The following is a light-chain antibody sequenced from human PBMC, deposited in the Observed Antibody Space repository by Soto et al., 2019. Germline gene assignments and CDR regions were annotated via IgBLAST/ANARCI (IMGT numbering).Light chain of an antibody. CDR1: RSDVGGYNP. Sequence: QSVLTQPASVSGSPGQSITISCTGTRSDVGGYNPVSWYQHHPRKAPKLVIYEVSERPSGVSYRFSGSKSGNTASLTISGLQAGDEADYYCCSYAGSVDHYVFGTGTKVTVL. V-gene: IGLV2-23*02. CDR2: EVS. J-gene: IGLJ1*01. CDR3: CSYAGSVDHYV.